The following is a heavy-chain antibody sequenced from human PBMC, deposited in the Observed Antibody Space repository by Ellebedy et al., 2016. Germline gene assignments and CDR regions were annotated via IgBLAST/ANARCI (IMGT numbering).Heavy chain of an antibody. V-gene: IGHV4-34*01. J-gene: IGHJ4*02. Sequence: SETLSLTCAVYGGSLSGSYWGWIRRAPGKGLEWIGDINHSGTTNQNASLKSRVTMSVDTSKNQFSLKVNSVSAADTAVYYCTRAPSTGDGYYFDSWGRGTPVTVSS. CDR3: TRAPSTGDGYYFDS. CDR2: INHSGTT. D-gene: IGHD7-27*01. CDR1: GGSLSGSY.